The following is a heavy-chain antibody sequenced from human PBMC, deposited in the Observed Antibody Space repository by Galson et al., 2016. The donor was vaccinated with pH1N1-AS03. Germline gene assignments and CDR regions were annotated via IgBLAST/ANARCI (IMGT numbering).Heavy chain of an antibody. CDR2: IYYSGRT. J-gene: IGHJ3*02. CDR3: ARDAYCIGGSCYGGTRSGAFDI. CDR1: GGSISSYY. V-gene: IGHV4-59*01. Sequence: ETLSLTCTVSGGSISSYYWSWIRQPPGKGLEWVGYIYYSGRTNYNPSLKSRVTISVDTSKNQFSLKLSSLTAADTAVYYCARDAYCIGGSCYGGTRSGAFDIWGQGTMVTVSS. D-gene: IGHD2-15*01.